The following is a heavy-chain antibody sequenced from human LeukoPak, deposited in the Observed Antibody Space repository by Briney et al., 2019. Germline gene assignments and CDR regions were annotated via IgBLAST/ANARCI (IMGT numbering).Heavy chain of an antibody. CDR2: IYHSGST. J-gene: IGHJ4*02. V-gene: IGHV4-38-2*02. D-gene: IGHD6-6*01. Sequence: SETLSLTCTVSGYSISSGYYWGWIRQPPGKGLEWIGSIYHSGSTYYNPSLKSRVTISVDTSKNQFSLKLSSVTAADTAVYYCARHSTYSSSDYWGQGTLVTVSS. CDR3: ARHSTYSSSDY. CDR1: GYSISSGYY.